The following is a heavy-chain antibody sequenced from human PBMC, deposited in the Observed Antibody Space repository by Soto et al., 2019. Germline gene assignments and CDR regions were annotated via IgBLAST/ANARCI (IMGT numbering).Heavy chain of an antibody. CDR1: GITLRSYG. J-gene: IGHJ6*02. V-gene: IGHV3-30*18. CDR2: ISSDASNK. CDR3: AKDINTMVRGAQPYGMDV. D-gene: IGHD3-10*01. Sequence: QVQLVESGGVVVQPGTSLRLSCAASGITLRSYGMHWVRQAPGKGLEWVAVISSDASNKYYVDSVKGRFTISRDNSKNTVFLQMNSLRAEDTAVYYCAKDINTMVRGAQPYGMDVWGQGTTVTVSS.